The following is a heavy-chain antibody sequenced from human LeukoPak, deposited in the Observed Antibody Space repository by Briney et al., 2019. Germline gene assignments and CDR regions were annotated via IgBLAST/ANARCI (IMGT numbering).Heavy chain of an antibody. D-gene: IGHD1-26*01. CDR1: GYSFSDYW. CDR3: AVTATNAGYFDS. V-gene: IGHV5-51*01. J-gene: IGHJ4*02. CDR2: IYPADSDT. Sequence: GESLKISCKGSGYSFSDYWIGWVRQVPGKGLEWMGVIYPADSDTRYSPSFQGQVTISADKSITTCYLQWRSLRASDTAMYYCAVTATNAGYFDSWGQGALVTVSS.